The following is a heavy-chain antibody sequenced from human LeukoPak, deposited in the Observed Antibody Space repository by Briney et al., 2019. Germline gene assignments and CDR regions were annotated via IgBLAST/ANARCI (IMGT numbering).Heavy chain of an antibody. D-gene: IGHD3-22*01. CDR1: GGSINSGSYY. CDR2: IYTSGST. J-gene: IGHJ4*02. V-gene: IGHV4-61*02. Sequence: SQTLSLTCTVSGGSINSGSYYWSWIRQPAGKGLEWIGRIYTSGSTNYNPSLKSRVTISVDTSKNQFSLNLSSVTAADTAVYYCASDIRGSGYFDYWGQGTRVTVSS. CDR3: ASDIRGSGYFDY.